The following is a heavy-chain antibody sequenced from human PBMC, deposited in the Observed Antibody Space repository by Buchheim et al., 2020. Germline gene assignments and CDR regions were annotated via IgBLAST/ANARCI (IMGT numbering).Heavy chain of an antibody. CDR3: ARGSYQTGWRGFSYYSMDV. J-gene: IGHJ6*02. V-gene: IGHV4-39*07. D-gene: IGHD6-19*01. Sequence: HLQGSGPGLVRPSETLSLTCTVSGASINSGGYYWDWVRQPPGKGLEWVGHIYSGGSPYFNPSLKSRVPISFDASNNQISLMLTSVTAADTGTYYCARGSYQTGWRGFSYYSMDVWGQGT. CDR2: IYSGGSP. CDR1: GASINSGGYY.